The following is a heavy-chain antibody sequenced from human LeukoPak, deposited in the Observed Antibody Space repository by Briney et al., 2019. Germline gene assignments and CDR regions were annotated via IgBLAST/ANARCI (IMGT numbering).Heavy chain of an antibody. CDR1: GVTLRIYA. Sequence: PGGSLRLSCAASGVTLRIYAMTWIRQAPGKGLQWVSVISGDGESTYYADSVRGRFTISRDNSKNTMYLQMNNLRAEDTAIYYCAKDMDCSSTGCYVFADWGQGTLVTVSS. CDR2: ISGDGEST. J-gene: IGHJ4*02. V-gene: IGHV3-23*01. CDR3: AKDMDCSSTGCYVFAD. D-gene: IGHD2-2*01.